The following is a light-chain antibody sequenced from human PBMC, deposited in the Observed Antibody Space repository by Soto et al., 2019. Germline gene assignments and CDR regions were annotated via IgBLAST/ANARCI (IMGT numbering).Light chain of an antibody. Sequence: DIQMTQAPSTLSASGGDRVTITCRASQSISYWLAWYQQKPGKAPTLLIYDASTLESGVPSRFSGSGFGTDFTLTISTLQPEDFGTYYCQQYNSYSWTFGQGTKVDI. CDR3: QQYNSYSWT. CDR1: QSISYW. V-gene: IGKV1-5*01. CDR2: DAS. J-gene: IGKJ1*01.